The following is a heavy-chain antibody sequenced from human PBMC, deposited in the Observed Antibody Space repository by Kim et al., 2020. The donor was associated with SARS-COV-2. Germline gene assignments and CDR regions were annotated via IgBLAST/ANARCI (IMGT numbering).Heavy chain of an antibody. Sequence: EKYYVDSVKGRLTISRDNAKHSLYLQMNSLRAEETAVYYCEWDIHDDGDCWGQGALGTVSS. D-gene: IGHD1-1*01. CDR2: EK. J-gene: IGHJ4*02. CDR3: EWDIHDDGDC. V-gene: IGHV3-7*03.